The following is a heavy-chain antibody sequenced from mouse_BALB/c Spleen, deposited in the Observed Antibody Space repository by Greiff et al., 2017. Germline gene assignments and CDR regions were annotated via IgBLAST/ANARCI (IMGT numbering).Heavy chain of an antibody. J-gene: IGHJ2*01. CDR1: GFNIKDTY. CDR3: ARDGYYRYYFDY. V-gene: IGHV14-3*02. Sequence: VQLQQSGAELVKPGASVKLSCTASGFNIKDTYMHWVKQRPEQGLEWIGRIDPANGNTKYDPKFQGKATITADTSSNTAYLQLSSLTSEDTAVYYCARDGYYRYYFDYWGQGTTLTVSS. D-gene: IGHD2-3*01. CDR2: IDPANGNT.